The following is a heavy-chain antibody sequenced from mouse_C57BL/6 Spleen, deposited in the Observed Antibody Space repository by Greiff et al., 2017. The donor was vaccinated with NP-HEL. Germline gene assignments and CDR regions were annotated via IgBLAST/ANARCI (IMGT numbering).Heavy chain of an antibody. Sequence: QVQLKQPGAELVKPGASVKMSCKASGYTFTSYWITWVKQRPGQGLEWIGDIYPGSGSTNYNEKFKSKATLTVDTSSSTAYMQLSSLTSEDSAVYYCARGGLGDYYAMDYWGQGTSVTVSS. CDR1: GYTFTSYW. CDR2: IYPGSGST. J-gene: IGHJ4*01. CDR3: ARGGLGDYYAMDY. V-gene: IGHV1-55*01.